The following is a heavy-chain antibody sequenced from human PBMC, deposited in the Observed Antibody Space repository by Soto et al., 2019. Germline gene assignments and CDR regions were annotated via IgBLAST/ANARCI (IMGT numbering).Heavy chain of an antibody. D-gene: IGHD3-10*01. J-gene: IGHJ5*02. Sequence: QVQLQESGPGLVKPSETLSLSCTVSGDSIISGIYYWSWIRQPPGKGLEWIGYIYYSGTTTYNPSLNSRVTISLATSKNQFSLKLRSVTAADTAVYYCARRGAYGSDIIHCRFVPWGQGTLFTVSS. CDR3: ARRGAYGSDIIHCRFVP. V-gene: IGHV4-61*01. CDR1: GDSIISGIYY. CDR2: IYYSGTT.